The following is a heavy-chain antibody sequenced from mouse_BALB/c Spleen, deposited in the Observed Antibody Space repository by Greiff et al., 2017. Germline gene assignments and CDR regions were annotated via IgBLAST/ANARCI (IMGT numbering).Heavy chain of an antibody. V-gene: IGHV1-87*01. J-gene: IGHJ4*01. D-gene: IGHD2-3*01. Sequence: VQLQQSGAELARPGASVKLSCKASGYTFTSYWMEGEKQRPGQGLEWSGAIYPGDGDTRNNQKCKGKATLTADKSSSTAYMQLRSLASEDAAVYYCARSDDPMHYAGQGTSVTVSS. CDR3: ARSDDPMHY. CDR1: GYTFTSYW. CDR2: IYPGDGDT.